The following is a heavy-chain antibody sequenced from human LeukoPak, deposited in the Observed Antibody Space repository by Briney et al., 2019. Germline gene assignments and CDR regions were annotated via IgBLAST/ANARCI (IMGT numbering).Heavy chain of an antibody. CDR3: ARVRDPGGYYYYYYMDV. V-gene: IGHV4-34*01. D-gene: IGHD3-16*01. J-gene: IGHJ6*03. CDR1: GGSFSGYY. CDR2: INHSGGT. Sequence: SETLSLTCAVYGGSFSGYYWSWIRQPPGKGLEWLGEINHSGGTKYNPSLKSRVTISVDTSKNQFSLKLSSVTAADTAMYYCARVRDPGGYYYYYYMDVWGKGTTVTVSS.